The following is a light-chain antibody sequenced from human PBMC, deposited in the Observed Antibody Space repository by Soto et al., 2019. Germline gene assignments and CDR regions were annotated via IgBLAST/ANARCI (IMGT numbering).Light chain of an antibody. CDR1: SSNIGRNI. J-gene: IGLJ3*02. V-gene: IGLV1-44*01. CDR2: SNN. CDR3: ATWDESLRAWV. Sequence: QSVLTQSPSASGTPGQRVIISCSGSSSNIGRNIVNWYQLLPGTAPKLLIYSNNRRPSGVPDRFSGSRSGTSGSLAISGLRSQDEGDYYCATWDESLRAWVFGGGTKLTVL.